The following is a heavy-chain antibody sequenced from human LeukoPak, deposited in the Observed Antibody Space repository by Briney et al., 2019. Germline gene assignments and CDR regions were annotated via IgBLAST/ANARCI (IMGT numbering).Heavy chain of an antibody. J-gene: IGHJ5*02. CDR3: AGGAYCGGDCYYDWFDP. D-gene: IGHD2-21*01. V-gene: IGHV4-38-2*02. CDR2: IYHSGST. CDR1: GYSISSGYY. Sequence: SETLSLTCTVSGYSISSGYYWGWIRQPPGKGLEWIGSIYHSGSTYYNPSLKSRVTISVDTSKNQFSLKLSSVTAADTAVYYCAGGAYCGGDCYYDWFDPWGQGTLVTVSS.